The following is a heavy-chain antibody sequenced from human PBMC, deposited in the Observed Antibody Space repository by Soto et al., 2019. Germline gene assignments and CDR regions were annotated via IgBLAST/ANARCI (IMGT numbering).Heavy chain of an antibody. J-gene: IGHJ4*02. D-gene: IGHD3-3*01. CDR2: IYYSGST. V-gene: IGHV4-39*01. CDR3: ASLHLVNFWRGFTTIDY. Sequence: SETLSLTCTVSGGSISSSSYYWGWIRQPPGKGLEWIGSIYYSGSTYYNPSLQSRVTISVDTSKNQFSLKLSSVTAADTAVSYCASLHLVNFWRGFTTIDYWGQGTLVTVSS. CDR1: GGSISSSSYY.